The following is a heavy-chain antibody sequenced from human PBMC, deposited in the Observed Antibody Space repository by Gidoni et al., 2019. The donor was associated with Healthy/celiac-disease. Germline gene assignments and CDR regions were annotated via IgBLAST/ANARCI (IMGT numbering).Heavy chain of an antibody. Sequence: EVKLVESGGGLIQPGGSLRLSCAASGFTVSSNYMSWVRQDPGKGLERVSVIYSCGSTYYADSVKSRFTISRDNSKNTLYLQMNSLRAEDTAVYYCARAAGDSGSYYIKYYFDYWGQGTLVTVSS. J-gene: IGHJ4*02. V-gene: IGHV3-53*01. D-gene: IGHD1-26*01. CDR3: ARAAGDSGSYYIKYYFDY. CDR2: IYSCGST. CDR1: GFTVSSNY.